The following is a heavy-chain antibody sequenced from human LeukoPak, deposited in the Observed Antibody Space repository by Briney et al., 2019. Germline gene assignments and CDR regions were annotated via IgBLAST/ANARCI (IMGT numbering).Heavy chain of an antibody. CDR2: IWYDGSNK. CDR3: ARSDLGYCSSTSCYIWYYYGMDV. V-gene: IGHV3-33*01. CDR1: GFTFGSYG. Sequence: GGSLRLSCAASGFTFGSYGMHWVRQAPGKGLGWVAVIWYDGSNKYYADSVKGRFTISRDNSKNTLYLQMNSLRAEDTAVYYCARSDLGYCSSTSCYIWYYYGMDVWGQGTTVTVSS. D-gene: IGHD2-2*02. J-gene: IGHJ6*02.